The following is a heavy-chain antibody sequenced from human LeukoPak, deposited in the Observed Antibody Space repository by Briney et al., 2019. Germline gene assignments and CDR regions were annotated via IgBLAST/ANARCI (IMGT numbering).Heavy chain of an antibody. Sequence: SQTLSLTCAVSGGSISSGGYSWSWIRQPPGKGLEWIGYIYYSGSTNYNPSLKSRVTISVDTSKNQFSLKLSSVTAADTAVYYCARGGNVLRFLEWPKRGNQNWFDPWGQGTLVTVSS. CDR1: GGSISSGGYS. D-gene: IGHD3-3*01. J-gene: IGHJ5*02. CDR3: ARGGNVLRFLEWPKRGNQNWFDP. CDR2: IYYSGST. V-gene: IGHV4-30-4*07.